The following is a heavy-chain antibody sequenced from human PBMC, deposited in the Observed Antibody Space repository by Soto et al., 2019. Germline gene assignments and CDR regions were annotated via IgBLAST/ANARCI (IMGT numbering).Heavy chain of an antibody. CDR2: IWHDGTNR. CDR3: ARTGLQIIQATSYYSGLDV. V-gene: IGHV3-33*01. Sequence: QVQLVESGGGVVQPGTSLRLSCEASGFTFNSFGMHWVRQAPGKGLEWVAMIWHDGTNRYYVDSVKGRFTISRDNSKDTLYLQMNHLRAEDTAVYYCARTGLQIIQATSYYSGLDVWGQGTTVTVSS. D-gene: IGHD3-3*01. J-gene: IGHJ6*02. CDR1: GFTFNSFG.